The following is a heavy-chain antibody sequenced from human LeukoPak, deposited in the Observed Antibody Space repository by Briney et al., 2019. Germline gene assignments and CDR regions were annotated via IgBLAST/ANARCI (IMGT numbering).Heavy chain of an antibody. V-gene: IGHV4-4*07. D-gene: IGHD3-22*01. CDR2: IYTSGDT. CDR3: ARRKSGYYSYYFDY. Sequence: PSETLSLTCTVSGGSISSYYWSWLRQPAGKGLEWLGRIYTSGDTNYSPSLNSRVNISVDASKNQFSLKLSSVTAADTAVYYCARRKSGYYSYYFDYWGQGTLVTVSS. J-gene: IGHJ4*02. CDR1: GGSISSYY.